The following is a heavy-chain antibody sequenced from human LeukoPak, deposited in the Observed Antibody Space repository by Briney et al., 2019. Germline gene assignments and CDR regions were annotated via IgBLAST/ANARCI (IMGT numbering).Heavy chain of an antibody. CDR1: GGTSSSYA. CDR2: IIPILGIA. Sequence: ASVKVSCKASGGTSSSYAISWVRQAPGQGLEWMGRIIPILGIANYAQKFQGRVTITADKSTSTAYMELSSLRSEDTAVYYCARTQGEKVYYYYGMDVWGQGTTVTVSS. V-gene: IGHV1-69*04. J-gene: IGHJ6*02. CDR3: ARTQGEKVYYYYGMDV.